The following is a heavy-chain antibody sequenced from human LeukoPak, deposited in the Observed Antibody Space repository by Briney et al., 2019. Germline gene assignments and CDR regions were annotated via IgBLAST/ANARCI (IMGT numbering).Heavy chain of an antibody. J-gene: IGHJ4*02. D-gene: IGHD2-15*01. CDR3: ARVGVAAKRSYYFDY. Sequence: GSSVKVFCKASGGTFSSYAISWVRQAPGQGLEWMGGIIPIFGTANYAQKFQGRVTITADESTSTAYMELSSLRSEDTAVYYCARVGVAAKRSYYFDYWGQGTLVTVSS. CDR1: GGTFSSYA. V-gene: IGHV1-69*01. CDR2: IIPIFGTA.